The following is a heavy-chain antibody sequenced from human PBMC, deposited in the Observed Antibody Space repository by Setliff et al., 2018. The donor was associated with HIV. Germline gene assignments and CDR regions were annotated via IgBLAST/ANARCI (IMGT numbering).Heavy chain of an antibody. CDR3: HSGYDTEEQSYFDY. Sequence: ETLSLTCNVSGFTFDRFWMHWVRQAPGKGLVWVSRVNRDGSSTTYADSVKDRFTISRDNAKNTLYLQMNSLRAEDTGVYYCHSGYDTEEQSYFDYWGQGALVTVSS. CDR2: VNRDGSST. J-gene: IGHJ4*02. CDR1: GFTFDRFW. D-gene: IGHD5-12*01. V-gene: IGHV3-74*01.